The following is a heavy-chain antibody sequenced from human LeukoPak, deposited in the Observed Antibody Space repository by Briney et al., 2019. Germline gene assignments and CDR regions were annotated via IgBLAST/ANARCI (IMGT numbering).Heavy chain of an antibody. D-gene: IGHD1-26*01. CDR1: GGSINGYS. Sequence: SETLSLTCTVSGGSINGYSWSWIRQPSGNGLEWIGNIYYSGSSKYNPSLKSRVTISVDTSKNQFSLKLSSVTAADTAVYYCARDGRGSYYHADYWGQGTLVTVSS. CDR3: ARDGRGSYYHADY. CDR2: IYYSGSS. V-gene: IGHV4-59*01. J-gene: IGHJ4*02.